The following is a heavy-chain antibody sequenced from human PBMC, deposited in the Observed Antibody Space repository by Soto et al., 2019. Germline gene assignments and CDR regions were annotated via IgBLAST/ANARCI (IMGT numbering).Heavy chain of an antibody. CDR1: CGSISSSSYY. V-gene: IGHV4-39*01. CDR2: IYYSGST. Sequence: SQTLSLTCTVSCGSISSSSYYWVWIRQPPGKGLEWIGSIYYSGSTYYNPSLKSRVTISVDTSKNQFSLKLSSVTAADTAVYYCARWGGYDYGMDVWGQGTTVTVSS. CDR3: ARWGGYDYGMDV. J-gene: IGHJ6*02. D-gene: IGHD2-15*01.